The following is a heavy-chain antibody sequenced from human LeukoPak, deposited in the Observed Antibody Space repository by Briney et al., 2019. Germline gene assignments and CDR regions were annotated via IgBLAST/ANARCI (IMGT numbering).Heavy chain of an antibody. CDR3: AKDPRAVAGPSTRFDP. CDR2: ISWNSGSI. Sequence: QTGGSLRLSCAASGFTFDDYAMHWVRQAPGKGLEWVSGISWNSGSIGYADSVKGRFTISRDNAKNSLYLQMNSLRAEDTALYYCAKDPRAVAGPSTRFDPWGQGTLVTVSS. CDR1: GFTFDDYA. D-gene: IGHD6-19*01. J-gene: IGHJ5*02. V-gene: IGHV3-9*01.